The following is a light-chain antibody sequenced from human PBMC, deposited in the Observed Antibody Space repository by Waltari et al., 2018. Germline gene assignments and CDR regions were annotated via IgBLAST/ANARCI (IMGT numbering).Light chain of an antibody. CDR2: GVS. Sequence: EIVMTQSPVTLSVSPGERVTLSCRVSQSVGSNVAWYQLKPGQAPRLIISGVSTRATGVPARFSGSGSGTEFTLTISSLQSEDSAVYFCHQYNNFPPWAFGQGTKVEV. J-gene: IGKJ1*01. CDR1: QSVGSN. V-gene: IGKV3-15*01. CDR3: HQYNNFPPWA.